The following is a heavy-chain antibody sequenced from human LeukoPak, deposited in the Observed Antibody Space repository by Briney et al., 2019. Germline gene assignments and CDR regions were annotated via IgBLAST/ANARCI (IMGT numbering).Heavy chain of an antibody. Sequence: GGSLRLSCAASGFTFSSYGMSWVRQAPGKGLEWVSAISGSGGSTYYADSVKGRFTISRDNSKNTLYLQMNSLRAEDTAVYYCAKSIAAAGINYYYMDVWGKGTTVTISS. V-gene: IGHV3-23*01. CDR2: ISGSGGST. CDR1: GFTFSSYG. J-gene: IGHJ6*03. D-gene: IGHD6-13*01. CDR3: AKSIAAAGINYYYMDV.